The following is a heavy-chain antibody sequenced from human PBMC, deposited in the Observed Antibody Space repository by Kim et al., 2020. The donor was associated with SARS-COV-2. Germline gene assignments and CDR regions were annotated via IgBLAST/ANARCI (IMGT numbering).Heavy chain of an antibody. CDR1: GYTFTGYY. J-gene: IGHJ4*02. CDR2: SNPNSGGT. CDR3: AKTIVDLDY. D-gene: IGHD1-26*01. Sequence: ASVKVSCKASGYTFTGYYIHWVRQAPGQGLEWMGRSNPNSGGTNYAQKFQGRVTMTRDTSISTAYMELSSLRSDDTAVYYCAKTIVDLDYWGQGTLVTVSS. V-gene: IGHV1-2*06.